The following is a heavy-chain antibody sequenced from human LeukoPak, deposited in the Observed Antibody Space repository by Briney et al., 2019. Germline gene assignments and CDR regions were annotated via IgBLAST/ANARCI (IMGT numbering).Heavy chain of an antibody. V-gene: IGHV3-48*03. J-gene: IGHJ3*02. CDR2: VSKSGGTM. CDR1: GFTFSSYE. Sequence: GGSLRLSCEASGFTFSSYEMNWFREAPGKGLEWVSYVSKSGGTMKNADSVKGRFTVSRDNAKNSLYLQMNSLTAEDTAVYYCATAVIRGRGTMVTVSS. CDR3: ATAVI.